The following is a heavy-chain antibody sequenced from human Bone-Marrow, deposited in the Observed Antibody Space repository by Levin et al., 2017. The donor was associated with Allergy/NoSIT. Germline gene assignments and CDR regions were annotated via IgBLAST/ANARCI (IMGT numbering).Heavy chain of an antibody. J-gene: IGHJ3*02. CDR2: ISPSSTHT. D-gene: IGHD1-26*01. CDR3: ARVYDSGRIDAFDI. Sequence: PGESLKISCGASGFIFDDYYMTWIRQAPGRGLEWLSYISPSSTHTKNADSVKGRFSISRDNAKNSLYLQMTSLRVEDTAVYFCARVYDSGRIDAFDIWGQGTMVTVSS. V-gene: IGHV3-11*05. CDR1: GFIFDDYY.